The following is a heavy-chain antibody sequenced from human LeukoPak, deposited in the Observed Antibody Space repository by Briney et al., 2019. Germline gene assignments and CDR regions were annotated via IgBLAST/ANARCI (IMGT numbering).Heavy chain of an antibody. D-gene: IGHD3-16*01. CDR2: IYHSGST. Sequence: SETLSLTCTVSGYSISSGYYWGWIRQPPGKGLEWIGSIYHSGSTYYNPSLKSRVTISVDTSKNQFSLKLSSVTAADTAVYYCARGDDYVHAFDIWGQGTMVTVSS. CDR1: GYSISSGYY. J-gene: IGHJ3*02. CDR3: ARGDDYVHAFDI. V-gene: IGHV4-38-2*02.